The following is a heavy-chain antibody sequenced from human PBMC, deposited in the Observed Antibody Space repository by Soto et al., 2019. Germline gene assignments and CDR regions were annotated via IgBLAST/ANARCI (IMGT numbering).Heavy chain of an antibody. V-gene: IGHV3-13*01. D-gene: IGHD6-13*01. CDR3: ARGGSSWYYYYGMDV. CDR2: IGTAGDT. Sequence: GGSLRLSCAASGFTFSSYDMHWVRQATGNGLEWVSAIGTAGDTYYPGSVKGRFTISRENAKNSLYLQMNSLRAGDTAVYYCARGGSSWYYYYGMDVWGQGTTVTVSS. CDR1: GFTFSSYD. J-gene: IGHJ6*02.